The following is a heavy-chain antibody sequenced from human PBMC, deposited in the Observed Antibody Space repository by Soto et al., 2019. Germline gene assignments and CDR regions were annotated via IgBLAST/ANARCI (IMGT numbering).Heavy chain of an antibody. D-gene: IGHD1-26*01. CDR1: GYTFTDYY. J-gene: IGHJ6*02. CDR3: ARSSGSYSYYGLDV. V-gene: IGHV1-2*02. CDR2: INPKSG. Sequence: QVQLVQSGAEVKKPGASVKFSCKTSGYTFTDYYMHWVRQAPGQGLEWMGWINPKSGDYAKKFQGRVTMTRDTSINTAYMELSRLRFDDTAVYYCARSSGSYSYYGLDVWGQGTTVTVSS.